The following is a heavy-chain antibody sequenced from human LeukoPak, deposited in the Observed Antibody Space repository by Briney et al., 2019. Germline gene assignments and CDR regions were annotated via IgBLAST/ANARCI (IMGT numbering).Heavy chain of an antibody. CDR1: GGSISPYY. V-gene: IGHV4-59*08. Sequence: PSETLSLTCTVSGGSISPYYWSWIRQPPGKGLEWIACVYSSGHTNYNPSLKGRVTISVDTSKNQFSLKLNSVTAADTAVYYCARHPYSDGFDIWGQGTMVTVSS. J-gene: IGHJ3*02. CDR2: VYSSGHT. CDR3: ARHPYSDGFDI. D-gene: IGHD1-1*01.